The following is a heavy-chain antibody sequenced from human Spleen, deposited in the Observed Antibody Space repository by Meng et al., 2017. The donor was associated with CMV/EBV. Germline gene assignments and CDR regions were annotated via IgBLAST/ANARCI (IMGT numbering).Heavy chain of an antibody. J-gene: IGHJ4*02. CDR1: YTFPSYF. V-gene: IGHV1-46*01. CDR3: ARGLFDYNIDQRAYYFDS. D-gene: IGHD3-9*01. Sequence: YTFPSYFFPWGQQAPGKGLEWMEMIKPNGGRTSYAQSFQDRVTMTWDMSTSTVYMEVGNLRSDDTAIYYCARGLFDYNIDQRAYYFDSWGQGTLVTVSS. CDR2: IKPNGGRT.